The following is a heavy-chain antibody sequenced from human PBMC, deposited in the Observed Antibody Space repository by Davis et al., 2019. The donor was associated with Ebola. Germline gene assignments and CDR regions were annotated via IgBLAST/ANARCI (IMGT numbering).Heavy chain of an antibody. D-gene: IGHD2-8*01. V-gene: IGHV3-23*01. CDR2: ISASAGST. CDR1: GFSFSSYA. CDR3: VKDLGTSGVFDI. J-gene: IGHJ3*02. Sequence: GESLKISCAASGFSFSSYAMSWVRQAPGKGLGWVSAISASAGSTFYADSVNGRFTISRDNSKNTLYLQMNTLRAEDTAVYYCVKDLGTSGVFDIWGQGTVVTVSS.